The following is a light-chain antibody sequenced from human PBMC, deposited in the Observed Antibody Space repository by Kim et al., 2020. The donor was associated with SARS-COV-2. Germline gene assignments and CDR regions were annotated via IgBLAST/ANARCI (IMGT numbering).Light chain of an antibody. J-gene: IGKJ1*01. Sequence: DIQMTQSPSTLSASVGDRVTITCPASQSIDDFLAWYQQKPGKAPKLLIYRASSLKIGVPSRFSGSGSGTEFTLTASSLQPDDFATYYCQQYRSYPWTFGQGTKVDIK. CDR2: RAS. V-gene: IGKV1-5*03. CDR1: QSIDDF. CDR3: QQYRSYPWT.